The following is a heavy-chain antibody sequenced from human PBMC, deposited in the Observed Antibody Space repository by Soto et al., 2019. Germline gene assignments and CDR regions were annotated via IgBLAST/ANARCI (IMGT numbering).Heavy chain of an antibody. D-gene: IGHD3-10*01. CDR3: AFGFGGAVRGVP. Sequence: QVQLQQWGAGLLKPSETLSLTCAVYGGSFNDYYWSWIRQPPGKGLEWIGEINHSGSTNYDPSLKSRVTISVYTSKNPVSLKLSSVTAAVTAVYYCAFGFGGAVRGVPWGQGTLVTVSS. CDR1: GGSFNDYY. V-gene: IGHV4-34*01. CDR2: INHSGST. J-gene: IGHJ4*02.